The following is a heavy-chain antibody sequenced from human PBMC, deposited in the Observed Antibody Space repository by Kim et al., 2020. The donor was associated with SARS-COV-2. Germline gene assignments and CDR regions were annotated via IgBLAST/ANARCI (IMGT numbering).Heavy chain of an antibody. V-gene: IGHV3-21*01. Sequence: LSLTCAASGFTFSSYSMNWVRQAPGKGLEWVSSISSSSSYIYYADSVKGRFTISRDNAKNSLYLQMNSLRAEDTAVYYCARAGDSSSFDYWGQGTLVTVSS. CDR1: GFTFSSYS. J-gene: IGHJ4*02. CDR3: ARAGDSSSFDY. D-gene: IGHD6-6*01. CDR2: ISSSSSYI.